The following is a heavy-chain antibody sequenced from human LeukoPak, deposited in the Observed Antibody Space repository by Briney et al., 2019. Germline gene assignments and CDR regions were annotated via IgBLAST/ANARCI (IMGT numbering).Heavy chain of an antibody. CDR1: GGSISSKSYY. Sequence: PSETLSLTCTVSGGSISSKSYYWSWIRQPAGKGLEWIGHIYYSGSTYYNPSLKSRVTISLDTSKNPFSLKLSSVTAADTAVYYCASVRRGFGESSKYYAYYYMGVWGKGTTVTISS. V-gene: IGHV4-39*01. D-gene: IGHD3-10*01. CDR2: IYYSGST. J-gene: IGHJ6*03. CDR3: ASVRRGFGESSKYYAYYYMGV.